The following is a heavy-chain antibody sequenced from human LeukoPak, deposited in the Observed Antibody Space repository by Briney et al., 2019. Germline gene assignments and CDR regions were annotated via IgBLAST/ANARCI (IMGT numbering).Heavy chain of an antibody. V-gene: IGHV1-24*01. J-gene: IGHJ4*02. CDR1: GYTLTELS. D-gene: IGHD3-16*02. CDR2: FDPEDGET. Sequence: GASVKVSCKVSGYTLTELSMHWVRQAPGKGLEWMGGFDPEDGETIYAQKFQGRVTMTEDTSTDTAYMELSSLRSEDTAVYYCATDAPGGAIPHFDYWGQGTLVTVSS. CDR3: ATDAPGGAIPHFDY.